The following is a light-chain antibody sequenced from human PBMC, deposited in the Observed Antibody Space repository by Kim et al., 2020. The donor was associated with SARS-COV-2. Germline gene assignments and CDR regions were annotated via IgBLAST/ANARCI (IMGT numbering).Light chain of an antibody. CDR2: RNN. Sequence: ELNQPPSASGTPGQRVTISCSGSSSNIGSNYVYWYQQLPGTAPKLLIYRNNQRPSGVPDRFSGSKSGTSASLAISGLRSEDEADYYCAAWDDSLSVVFGGGTQLTVL. CDR3: AAWDDSLSVV. J-gene: IGLJ2*01. V-gene: IGLV1-47*01. CDR1: SSNIGSNY.